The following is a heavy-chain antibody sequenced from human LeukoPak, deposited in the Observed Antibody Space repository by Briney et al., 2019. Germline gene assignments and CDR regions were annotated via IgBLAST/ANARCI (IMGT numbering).Heavy chain of an antibody. CDR3: AGYYYDSSGYYPNDAFDI. V-gene: IGHV5-51*03. D-gene: IGHD3-22*01. J-gene: IGHJ3*02. CDR1: GYSFTSYW. Sequence: KPGESLKISCKGSGYSFTSYWIGWVRQMPGKGLEWMGIIYPGDSDTRYSPSFQGQVTISADKSISTAYLQWSSLKASDTAMYYCAGYYYDSSGYYPNDAFDIWGQGTMVTVSS. CDR2: IYPGDSDT.